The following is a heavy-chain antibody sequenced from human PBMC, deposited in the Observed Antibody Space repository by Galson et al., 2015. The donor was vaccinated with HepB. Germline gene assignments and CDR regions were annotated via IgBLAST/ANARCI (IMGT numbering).Heavy chain of an antibody. D-gene: IGHD2/OR15-2a*01. V-gene: IGHV3-66*01. CDR3: AMGPLLYYFDY. J-gene: IGHJ4*02. Sequence: SLRLSCAASGFTVSSNYLSWVRQAPGKGLEWVSIIYSGGSTYYADSVKGTFTISRDNSKNTLYLQMNSLRAEDTAVYYCAMGPLLYYFDYWGQGTLVTVSS. CDR1: GFTVSSNY. CDR2: IYSGGST.